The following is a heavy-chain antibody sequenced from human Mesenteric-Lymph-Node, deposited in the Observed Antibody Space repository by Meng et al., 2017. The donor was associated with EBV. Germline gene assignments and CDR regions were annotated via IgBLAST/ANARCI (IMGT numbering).Heavy chain of an antibody. CDR1: GFTFSNYW. CDR2: INTDGSIT. D-gene: IGHD3-16*01. V-gene: IGHV3-74*01. Sequence: GQLVESGGGLVQPGGSLRLSCAASGFTFSNYWMHWVRQAPGKGLIWVARINTDGSITNDADSVRGRFTMSRDNAENTLYLQMNSLRAEDTAVYYCTIGPRKFDFDFWGQGTLVTVSS. J-gene: IGHJ4*02. CDR3: TIGPRKFDFDF.